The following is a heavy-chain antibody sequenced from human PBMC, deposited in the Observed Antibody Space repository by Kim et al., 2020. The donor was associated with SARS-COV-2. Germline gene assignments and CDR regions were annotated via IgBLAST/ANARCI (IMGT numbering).Heavy chain of an antibody. CDR1: GGTFSSYA. J-gene: IGHJ4*02. D-gene: IGHD5-12*01. V-gene: IGHV1-69*13. CDR2: IIPIFGTA. Sequence: SVKVSCKASGGTFSSYAISWVRQAPGQGLEWMGGIIPIFGTANYAQKFQGRVTITADESTSTAYMELSSLRSEDTAVYYCARRGLRGRRRDGYNYPFDYWGQGTLVTVSS. CDR3: ARRGLRGRRRDGYNYPFDY.